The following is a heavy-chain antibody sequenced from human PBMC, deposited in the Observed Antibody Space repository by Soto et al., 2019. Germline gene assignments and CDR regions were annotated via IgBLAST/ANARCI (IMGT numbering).Heavy chain of an antibody. Sequence: VASVKVSCKASSYIFSSYGITWVRQAPGQGLEWMGWISVSKGNTKYAQNLQGRVTMTADTSTGTAYLELRSLRSDDTAVYYCATKRGAVSTYDLWGQGTQVTVSS. CDR3: ATKRGAVSTYDL. J-gene: IGHJ4*02. CDR2: ISVSKGNT. D-gene: IGHD3-16*01. V-gene: IGHV1-18*04. CDR1: SYIFSSYG.